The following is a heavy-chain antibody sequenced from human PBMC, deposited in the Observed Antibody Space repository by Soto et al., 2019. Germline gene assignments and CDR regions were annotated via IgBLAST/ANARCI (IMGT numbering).Heavy chain of an antibody. V-gene: IGHV4-59*08. D-gene: IGHD2-15*01. CDR1: GGSISGYY. CDR3: VRLYCSGGSCYAAY. J-gene: IGHJ4*02. Sequence: QVQLQESGPGLVKPSETLSLTCTVSGGSISGYYWSWIRQSPGKGLEWIGYIYYNGSTNYNPSLKSRGTISVDTSKNQLSLKLSSVTAADTALYYCVRLYCSGGSCYAAYWGQGTLVTVSS. CDR2: IYYNGST.